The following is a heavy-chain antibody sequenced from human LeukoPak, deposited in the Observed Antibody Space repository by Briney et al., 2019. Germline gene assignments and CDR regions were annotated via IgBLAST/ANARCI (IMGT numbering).Heavy chain of an antibody. D-gene: IGHD6-19*01. V-gene: IGHV3-66*01. CDR2: IYSGGTT. CDR3: ARDGTTIAVPEAFDI. J-gene: IGHJ3*02. Sequence: GGALRLSCAASGFTGSTNYMTSVRQAPGKGLEWGSIIYSGGTTYYANSVKGRFTISRDNSKNTLYLQMTSLRAEDTAVYYCARDGTTIAVPEAFDIWGQGTMVTVSS. CDR1: GFTGSTNY.